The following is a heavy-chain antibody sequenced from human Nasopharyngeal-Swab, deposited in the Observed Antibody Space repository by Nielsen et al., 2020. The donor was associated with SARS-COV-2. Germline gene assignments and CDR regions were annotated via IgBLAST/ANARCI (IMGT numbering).Heavy chain of an antibody. V-gene: IGHV3-74*01. Sequence: GGSLRLSCAASGFTFNSFWMHWVRQAPGKGLVWVSRIDTDGSNTDYADSVKGRFTISRDNAKNTLYLQMNSLRAEDTAVYYCARVLDGYNGFDYWGQGTLVTVSS. CDR3: ARVLDGYNGFDY. CDR2: IDTDGSNT. J-gene: IGHJ4*02. CDR1: GFTFNSFW. D-gene: IGHD5-24*01.